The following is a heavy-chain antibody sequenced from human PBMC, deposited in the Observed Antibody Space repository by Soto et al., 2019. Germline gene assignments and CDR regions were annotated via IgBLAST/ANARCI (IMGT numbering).Heavy chain of an antibody. J-gene: IGHJ3*02. CDR2: ISAYNGNT. V-gene: IGHV1-18*01. Sequence: GASVKVSCKASGYTFTSYGISWVRQAPGQGLEWMGWISAYNGNTNYAQKLQGRVTMTTDTSTSTAYMELRSLRSDDTAVYYCARETLGYCSSTSCSMALDAFDIWGQGTMVTVSS. D-gene: IGHD2-2*01. CDR3: ARETLGYCSSTSCSMALDAFDI. CDR1: GYTFTSYG.